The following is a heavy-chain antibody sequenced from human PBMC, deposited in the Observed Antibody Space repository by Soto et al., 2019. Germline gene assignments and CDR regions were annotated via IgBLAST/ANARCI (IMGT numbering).Heavy chain of an antibody. J-gene: IGHJ4*02. CDR2: IKQDGSQK. V-gene: IGHV3-7*01. Sequence: GGSLRLSCAASGFTFSSYSMNWVRQAPGKGLEWVANIKQDGSQKYYVDSVKGRFTISRDNAKNSLFLQISSLRAEDTAVYYCARSGDSSGLLYWGLGTLVTVSS. D-gene: IGHD6-19*01. CDR1: GFTFSSYS. CDR3: ARSGDSSGLLY.